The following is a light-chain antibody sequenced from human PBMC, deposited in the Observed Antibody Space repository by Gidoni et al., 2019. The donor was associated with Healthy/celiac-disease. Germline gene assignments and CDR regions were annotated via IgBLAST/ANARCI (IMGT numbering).Light chain of an antibody. CDR3: QQYNSYPWT. CDR2: DAS. Sequence: IQMTQSPSTLSASVGDRVTSTCRASQSISSWLDWYQQKPGKAPKLLIYDASSLESGVPSRFSGSGSGTEFTLTISSLQPDDFATYYCQQYNSYPWTFGQGTKVEIK. CDR1: QSISSW. J-gene: IGKJ1*01. V-gene: IGKV1-5*01.